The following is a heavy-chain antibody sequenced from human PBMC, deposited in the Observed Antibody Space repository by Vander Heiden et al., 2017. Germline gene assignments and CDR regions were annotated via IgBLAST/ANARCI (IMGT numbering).Heavy chain of an antibody. Sequence: EVQLVESGGGLEQPGGSLRLSCAASGFTFRRYSINWVRQAPGKGLEWVSYISSSSAIYYADSVKDRFTISRDNAKNSLYLQMNSLRDEDTAVYYCARELAAAYGMDFWGQGTTVTVSS. CDR3: ARELAAAYGMDF. CDR2: ISSSSAI. J-gene: IGHJ6*02. D-gene: IGHD6-13*01. CDR1: GFTFRRYS. V-gene: IGHV3-48*02.